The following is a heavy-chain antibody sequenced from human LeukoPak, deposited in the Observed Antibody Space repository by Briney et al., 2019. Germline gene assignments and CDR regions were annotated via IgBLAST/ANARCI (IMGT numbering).Heavy chain of an antibody. CDR3: ARGMVRSDAFDI. J-gene: IGHJ3*02. V-gene: IGHV4-31*03. D-gene: IGHD2-8*01. CDR1: DDSISSGDYY. CDR2: IYNSGST. Sequence: PSQTLSLTCTVSDDSISSGDYYWSWIRHHPGKGLEWIGYIYNSGSTYYNPSLKSRVTISVDTSKNQFSLKLSSVTAADTAVYYCARGMVRSDAFDIWGQGAMVTVSS.